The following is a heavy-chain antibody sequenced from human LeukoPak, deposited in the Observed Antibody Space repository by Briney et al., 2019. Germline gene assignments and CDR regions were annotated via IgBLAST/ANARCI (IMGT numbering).Heavy chain of an antibody. Sequence: PGGSLRLSCAASGFTFSSYSMNWVRQAPGKGLEWVAVISYDGSNKYYADSVKGRFTISRDNSKNTLYLQMNSLRAEDTAVYYCARVAGYYYDSSGSDYWGQGTLVTVSS. CDR1: GFTFSSYS. D-gene: IGHD3-22*01. V-gene: IGHV3-30*03. CDR3: ARVAGYYYDSSGSDY. J-gene: IGHJ4*02. CDR2: ISYDGSNK.